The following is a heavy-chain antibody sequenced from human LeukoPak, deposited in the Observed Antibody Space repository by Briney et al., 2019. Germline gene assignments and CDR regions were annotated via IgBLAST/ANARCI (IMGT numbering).Heavy chain of an antibody. CDR3: ARKYHYDSAGYGLDY. Sequence: GGSLRLSCAASGFTFSNYAIHWVRQAPGKGLQWVGFISYDGTNTYYAVSVRGRFTISRDNYNSAVYLQMNSLRAEDRAVYYCARKYHYDSAGYGLDYWGQGTRVTVSS. CDR2: ISYDGTNT. V-gene: IGHV3-30*04. CDR1: GFTFSNYA. D-gene: IGHD3-22*01. J-gene: IGHJ4*02.